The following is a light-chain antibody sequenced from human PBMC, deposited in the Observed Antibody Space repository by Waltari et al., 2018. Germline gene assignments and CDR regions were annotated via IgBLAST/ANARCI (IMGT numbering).Light chain of an antibody. CDR1: SSDVGGYNY. Sequence: QSALTQPASVSGSPGQSITISCTGTSSDVGGYNYVSWYQQHPGKAPKLMIYDVSKRPSGVSNRFSGSKSGNTASLTISGLQAEDEADYYCCSYAGSSTPFGGGTKLTVL. J-gene: IGLJ2*01. V-gene: IGLV2-23*02. CDR2: DVS. CDR3: CSYAGSSTP.